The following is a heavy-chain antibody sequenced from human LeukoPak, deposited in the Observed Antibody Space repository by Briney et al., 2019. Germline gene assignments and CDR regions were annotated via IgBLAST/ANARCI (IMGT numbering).Heavy chain of an antibody. V-gene: IGHV4-31*03. CDR2: IYYSGST. CDR1: GGFISTGGYY. D-gene: IGHD3-16*02. J-gene: IGHJ4*02. Sequence: PSETLSLTCTVSGGFISTGGYYWSWIRQHPGKGLEWIGYIYYSGSTYYNPSLKSRVTISVDTSKNQFSLKLSSVTAADTAVYFCARGNYVWGSYRDFPFDYWGQGTLVTVSS. CDR3: ARGNYVWGSYRDFPFDY.